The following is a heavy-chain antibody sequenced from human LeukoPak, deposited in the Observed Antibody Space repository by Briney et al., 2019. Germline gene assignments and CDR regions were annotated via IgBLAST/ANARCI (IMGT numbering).Heavy chain of an antibody. V-gene: IGHV4-34*01. D-gene: IGHD2-15*01. CDR3: AKVAVVVGYSGQYYYYGMDV. CDR2: INHSGST. Sequence: PSETLSLTCAVYGXSFSGYYWSWLRQPPGKGLEWIGEINHSGSTNYNPSLKSRVTISVDTSKNQFSLDLSSVTAADTAVYYCAKVAVVVGYSGQYYYYGMDVWGQGTTVTVSS. J-gene: IGHJ6*02. CDR1: GXSFSGYY.